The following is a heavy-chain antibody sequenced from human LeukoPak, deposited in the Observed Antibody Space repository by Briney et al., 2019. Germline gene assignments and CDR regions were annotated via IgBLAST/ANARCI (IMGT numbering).Heavy chain of an antibody. Sequence: ASVKVSCKASGYTFTSYAMHWVRQAPGQRLEWMGWINAGNGNTKYSQKFQGRVTITRDTSASTAYMELSSLRSEDTAVYYCERDNPGSYYFDYWGQGTLVTVSS. J-gene: IGHJ4*02. CDR3: ERDNPGSYYFDY. CDR1: GYTFTSYA. V-gene: IGHV1-3*01. CDR2: INAGNGNT. D-gene: IGHD1-14*01.